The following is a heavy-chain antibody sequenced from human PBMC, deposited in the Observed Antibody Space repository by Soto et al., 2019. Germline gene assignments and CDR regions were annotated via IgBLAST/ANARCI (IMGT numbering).Heavy chain of an antibody. CDR1: GFTFSSYA. V-gene: IGHV3-23*01. D-gene: IGHD3-3*01. J-gene: IGHJ6*02. Sequence: GGSLRLSCAASGFTFSSYAMSWVRPAPGKGLEWVSAISGSGGSTYYADSVKGRFTISRDNSKNTLYLQMNSLRAEDTAVYYCAKGTDYDFWSGYWVDVWGQGTTVTVSS. CDR3: AKGTDYDFWSGYWVDV. CDR2: ISGSGGST.